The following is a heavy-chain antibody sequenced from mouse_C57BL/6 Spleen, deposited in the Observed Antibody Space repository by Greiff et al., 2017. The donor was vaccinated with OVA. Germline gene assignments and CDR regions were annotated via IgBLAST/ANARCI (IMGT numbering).Heavy chain of an antibody. CDR1: GYTFTSYW. Sequence: QVQLQQSGAELVRPGSSVKLSCKASGYTFTSYWMHWVKQRPIQGLEWIGNIDPSDSETHYNQKFKDKATLTVDKSSSTAYMQLSSLTSEDSAVYYCARDSSGYGWFAYWGQGTLVTVSA. J-gene: IGHJ3*01. D-gene: IGHD3-2*02. V-gene: IGHV1-52*01. CDR3: ARDSSGYGWFAY. CDR2: IDPSDSET.